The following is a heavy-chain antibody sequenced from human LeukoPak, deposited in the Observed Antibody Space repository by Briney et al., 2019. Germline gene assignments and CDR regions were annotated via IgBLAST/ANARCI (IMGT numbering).Heavy chain of an antibody. CDR3: ARGPDPVVRGPRRAFDL. Sequence: GGSLRLSCAASGFTFSSYSMNWVRQAPGKGLELVALTSYDGSRQYYTDSVKGRFIISRDDSKNTVYLQMNSLGVDDTALYYCARGPDPVVRGPRRAFDLWGQGTMVTVSS. V-gene: IGHV3-30*03. J-gene: IGHJ3*01. CDR1: GFTFSSYS. D-gene: IGHD3-10*01. CDR2: TSYDGSRQ.